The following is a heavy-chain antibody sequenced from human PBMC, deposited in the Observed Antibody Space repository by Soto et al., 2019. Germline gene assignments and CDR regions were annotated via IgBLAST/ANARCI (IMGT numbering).Heavy chain of an antibody. V-gene: IGHV3-23*01. J-gene: IGHJ4*02. Sequence: GGSLRLSCVASGFTFSRFAMNWVRQAPGKGLEWISTISVSGGTTYYADSVKGRFTISRDNSKNALYLQMSNLRAEDTALYYCATRNLQYCSGGTCNPFDFWGQRTLVTVSS. CDR2: ISVSGGTT. CDR3: ATRNLQYCSGGTCNPFDF. D-gene: IGHD2-15*01. CDR1: GFTFSRFA.